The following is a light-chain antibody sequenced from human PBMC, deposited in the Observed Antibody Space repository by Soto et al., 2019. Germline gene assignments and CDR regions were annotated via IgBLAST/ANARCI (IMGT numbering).Light chain of an antibody. CDR3: QFYGSSLIT. V-gene: IGKV3-20*01. CDR1: QSVSSSY. J-gene: IGKJ5*01. CDR2: GAS. Sequence: EIVLTRSPGTLSLSPGERATLSCRASQSVSSSYLAWYQQKPGQAPRLLIYGASSRATGIPDRFSGSGSGTDFTLTISRLEPEDFAIYYCQFYGSSLITFGQGTRLENK.